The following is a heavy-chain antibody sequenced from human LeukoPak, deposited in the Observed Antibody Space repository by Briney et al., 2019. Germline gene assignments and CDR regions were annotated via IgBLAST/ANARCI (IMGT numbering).Heavy chain of an antibody. J-gene: IGHJ4*02. CDR2: IIPIFGIA. CDR1: GGTFSSYA. V-gene: IGHV1-69*04. Sequence: SVKVSCKASGGTFSSYAISWVRQAPGQGLEWVGRIIPIFGIANYAQKFQGRVTITADKSTSTAYMELSSLRSEDTAVYYCARARGGSYFDYWGQGTLVTVSS. D-gene: IGHD3-16*01. CDR3: ARARGGSYFDY.